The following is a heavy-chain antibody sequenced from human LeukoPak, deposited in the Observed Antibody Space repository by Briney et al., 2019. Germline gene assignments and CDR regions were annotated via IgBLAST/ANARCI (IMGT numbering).Heavy chain of an antibody. J-gene: IGHJ4*02. D-gene: IGHD3-10*01. CDR3: ARDVGYFGSGSYPDYFDY. CDR1: GFTFSSYW. CDR2: INSDGSST. V-gene: IGHV3-74*01. Sequence: PGGSLRLSCAASGFTFSSYWMHWVRQAPGKGLVWVSRINSDGSSTSYADSVKGRFTISRDNAKNSLYLQMNSLRAEDTAVYYCARDVGYFGSGSYPDYFDYWGQGILVTVSS.